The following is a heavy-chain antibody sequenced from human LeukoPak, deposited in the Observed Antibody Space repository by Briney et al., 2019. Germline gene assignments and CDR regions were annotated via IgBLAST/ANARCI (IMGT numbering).Heavy chain of an antibody. Sequence: PGGSLRLSCAASGFNFSRYWMHWLRQAPGKGLVWVSRISTDGSSTTYTDSVKGRFTISRDNGRNTLYLQMYSLRAEDTAVYYCASYLTSIPSGMDVWGQGTTVTVSS. CDR3: ASYLTSIPSGMDV. CDR1: GFNFSRYW. J-gene: IGHJ6*02. CDR2: ISTDGSST. V-gene: IGHV3-74*01. D-gene: IGHD2/OR15-2a*01.